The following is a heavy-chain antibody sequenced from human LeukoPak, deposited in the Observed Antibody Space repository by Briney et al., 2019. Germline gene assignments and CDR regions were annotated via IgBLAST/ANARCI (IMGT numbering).Heavy chain of an antibody. CDR2: ISQNGDS. J-gene: IGHJ4*02. Sequence: PSETLSLTCGVSGGSLSFYYWSWIRQSPGKGLEWIAEISQNGDSNYNMSLKSRVTISLDKSKNQVSLKLSSVTAADTAVYYCARGGSDDRPGRFDYWGQGTLVTVSS. V-gene: IGHV4-34*01. CDR1: GGSLSFYY. D-gene: IGHD3-9*01. CDR3: ARGGSDDRPGRFDY.